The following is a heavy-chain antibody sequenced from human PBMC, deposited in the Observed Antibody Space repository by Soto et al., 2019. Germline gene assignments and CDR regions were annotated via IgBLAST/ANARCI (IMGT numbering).Heavy chain of an antibody. D-gene: IGHD2-15*01. Sequence: KISCRCAGDNCINYWLGWVRQMPGKGLEWMGIIYPGDSDTRYSPSFQGQVTISDDKSISTAYLQWSSLKASDTARYYCARCPQYCDYWGHALLVTV. CDR1: GDNCINYW. CDR2: IYPGDSDT. CDR3: ARCPQYCDY. V-gene: IGHV5-51*01. J-gene: IGHJ4*01.